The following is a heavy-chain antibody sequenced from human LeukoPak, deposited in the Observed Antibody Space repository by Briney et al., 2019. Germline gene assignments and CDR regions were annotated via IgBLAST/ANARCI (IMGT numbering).Heavy chain of an antibody. D-gene: IGHD3-3*01. Sequence: PSETLSLTCAVYGGSFSGYYWSWIRQPPGKGLEWIGEINHSGSTNYNPSLKSRVTISVDTSKNQFSLKLSSVTAADTAVYYCASRNDFWSGLADYWGQGTLVTVSS. J-gene: IGHJ4*02. CDR1: GGSFSGYY. V-gene: IGHV4-34*01. CDR2: INHSGST. CDR3: ASRNDFWSGLADY.